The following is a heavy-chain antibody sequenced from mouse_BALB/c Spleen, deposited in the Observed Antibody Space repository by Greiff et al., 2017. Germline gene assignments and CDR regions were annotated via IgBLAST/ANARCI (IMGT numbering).Heavy chain of an antibody. D-gene: IGHD2-4*01. CDR1: GFTFSSYA. J-gene: IGHJ2*01. CDR2: ISSGGST. CDR3: ASMITFDY. V-gene: IGHV5-6-5*01. Sequence: DVMLVESGGGLVKPGGSLKLSCAASGFTFSSYAMSWVRQTPEKRLEWVASISSGGSTYYPDSVKGRFTISRDNARNILYLQMSSLRSEDTAMYYCASMITFDYWGQGTTLTVSS.